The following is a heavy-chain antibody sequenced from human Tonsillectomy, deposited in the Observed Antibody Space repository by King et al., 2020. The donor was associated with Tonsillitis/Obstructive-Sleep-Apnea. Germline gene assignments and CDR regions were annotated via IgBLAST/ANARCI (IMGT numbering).Heavy chain of an antibody. CDR3: ARDRNYYGSGSYFLNDYYYMDV. CDR1: GGTFSSYA. V-gene: IGHV1-69*12. Sequence: QLVQSGAEVKKPGSSVKVSCKASGGTFSSYAISWVRQAPGQVLEWMGGIIPIFGTANYAQKFRGRVTITADESTSQAYMELSRLRSEDTAVYYCARDRNYYGSGSYFLNDYYYMDVWGKGTTVTVSS. CDR2: IIPIFGTA. D-gene: IGHD3-10*01. J-gene: IGHJ6*03.